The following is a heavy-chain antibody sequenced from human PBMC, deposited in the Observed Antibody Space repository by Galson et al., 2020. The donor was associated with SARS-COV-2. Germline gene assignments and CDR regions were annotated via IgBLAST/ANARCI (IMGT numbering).Heavy chain of an antibody. D-gene: IGHD5-12*01. CDR2: ISISSSYI. CDR1: GFTFSSYS. Sequence: GGSLRLSCAASGFTFSSYSMNWVRQAPGTGLEWVSSISISSSYIYYADSVKGRFTISRDNAKNSLYLQMNSLRAEDTAVYYCATADYRGYDSFFWGQGTLVTVSS. CDR3: ATADYRGYDSFF. V-gene: IGHV3-21*01. J-gene: IGHJ4*02.